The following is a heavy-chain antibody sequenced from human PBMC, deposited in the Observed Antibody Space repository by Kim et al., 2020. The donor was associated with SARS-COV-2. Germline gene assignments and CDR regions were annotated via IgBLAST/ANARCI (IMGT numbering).Heavy chain of an antibody. J-gene: IGHJ4*02. CDR1: GYTFTSYA. D-gene: IGHD6-19*01. CDR3: ARNSQWLAHFDY. Sequence: ASVKVSCKASGYTFTSYAMHWVRQAPGQRLEWMGWINAGNGNTKYSQKFQGRVTITRDTSASTAYMELSSLRSEDTAVYYCARNSQWLAHFDYWGQGTLVTVSS. CDR2: INAGNGNT. V-gene: IGHV1-3*01.